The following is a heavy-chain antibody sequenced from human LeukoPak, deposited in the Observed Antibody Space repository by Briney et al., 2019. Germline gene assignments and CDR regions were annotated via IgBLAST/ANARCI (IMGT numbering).Heavy chain of an antibody. J-gene: IGHJ4*02. V-gene: IGHV4-4*07. Sequence: SETLSLTCTVSGGSISGYYWSWIRKPAGKGLEWIGRVYTSGRTNYIPSLKSRVTISLDTSNKQFSLKLSSVTAADTAVYYCARGSNWNSYDYWGQGTLVTVSS. CDR3: ARGSNWNSYDY. CDR2: VYTSGRT. CDR1: GGSISGYY. D-gene: IGHD1-1*01.